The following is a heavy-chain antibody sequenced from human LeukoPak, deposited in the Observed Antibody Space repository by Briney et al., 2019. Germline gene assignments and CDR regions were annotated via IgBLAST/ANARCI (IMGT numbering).Heavy chain of an antibody. V-gene: IGHV5-51*01. CDR2: IYPDDSEI. Sequence: GESLKISCQTSGYRFSNYWIGRVRQLPGRGLEWMGIIYPDDSEIRYSPSFQGLVTFSVDKSISTAYLQWSSLKASDTAMYYCARRVYGENWFDPWGQGTLVTVSS. J-gene: IGHJ5*02. D-gene: IGHD2-8*01. CDR1: GYRFSNYW. CDR3: ARRVYGENWFDP.